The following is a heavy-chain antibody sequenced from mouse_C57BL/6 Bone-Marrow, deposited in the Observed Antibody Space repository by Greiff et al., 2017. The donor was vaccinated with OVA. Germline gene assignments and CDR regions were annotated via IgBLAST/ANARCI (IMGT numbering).Heavy chain of an antibody. V-gene: IGHV1-59*01. CDR3: ARGVLRDY. Sequence: QVQLQQSGAELVRPGTSVKLSCKASGYTFTSYWMPWVKPRPGQGLEWIGVIDPSDSYTNYNQKFKGKATLTVYTSSSTAYMQLSSLTSEDSAVYYCARGVLRDYWGQGTTLTVSS. CDR1: GYTFTSYW. CDR2: IDPSDSYT. D-gene: IGHD1-1*01. J-gene: IGHJ2*01.